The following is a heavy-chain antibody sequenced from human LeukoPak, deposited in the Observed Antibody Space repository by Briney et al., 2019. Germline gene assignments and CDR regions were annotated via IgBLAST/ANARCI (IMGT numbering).Heavy chain of an antibody. CDR3: ARCLGSGWYYFDY. V-gene: IGHV3-7*01. D-gene: IGHD6-19*01. CDR1: GFTFSAYW. Sequence: GGSLRLSCAASGFTFSAYWMNWVRQAPGNGLEWVANIKQDATEMNYVDSVKGRFTISRDNAKNSLYLQMNSLRAEDTTVYYCARCLGSGWYYFDYWGQGTLVTVSS. J-gene: IGHJ4*02. CDR2: IKQDATEM.